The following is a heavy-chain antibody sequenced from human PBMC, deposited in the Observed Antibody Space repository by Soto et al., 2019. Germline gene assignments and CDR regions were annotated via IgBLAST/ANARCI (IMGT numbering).Heavy chain of an antibody. V-gene: IGHV1-69*01. J-gene: IGHJ4*02. D-gene: IGHD6-13*01. CDR2: IIPIFGTA. CDR3: ARVVSSSWYGHSITEYYFDY. Sequence: QVQLVQSGAEVKKPGSSVKVSCKASGGTFSSYAISWVRQAPGQGLEWMGGIIPIFGTANYAQKFQGRVTITADESTSTAYMELSSLRSEDTAVYYCARVVSSSWYGHSITEYYFDYWCQGTLVTVSS. CDR1: GGTFSSYA.